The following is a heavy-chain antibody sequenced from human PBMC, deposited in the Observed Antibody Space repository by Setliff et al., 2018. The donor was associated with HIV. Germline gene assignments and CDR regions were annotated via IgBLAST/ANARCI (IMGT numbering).Heavy chain of an antibody. V-gene: IGHV4-34*01. J-gene: IGHJ6*03. Sequence: SETLSLTCTVSGGSIRSYYWSWIRQSPEKGLEWIGEIHHSRRTNYSPSLKSRVAISLDTSKNQFSLKLSSVTAADTAIYYCARELGSFPYYMDVWGKGTTVTVSS. D-gene: IGHD3-10*01. CDR2: IHHSRRT. CDR3: ARELGSFPYYMDV. CDR1: GGSIRSYY.